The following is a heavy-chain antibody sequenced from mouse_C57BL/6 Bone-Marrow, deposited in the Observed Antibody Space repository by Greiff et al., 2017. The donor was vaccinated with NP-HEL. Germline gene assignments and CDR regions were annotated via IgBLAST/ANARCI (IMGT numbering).Heavy chain of an antibody. J-gene: IGHJ4*01. CDR1: GYSITSGYY. D-gene: IGHD2-2*01. V-gene: IGHV3-6*01. CDR2: ISYDGSN. Sequence: VQLQQSGPGLVKPSQSLSLTCSVTGYSITSGYYWNWIRQFPGNKLEWMGYISYDGSNNYNPSLKNRITITRDTSKNQLFLKLNSVTTEDTATYYCARGGGYDPYYAMDYWGQGTSVTVSS. CDR3: ARGGGYDPYYAMDY.